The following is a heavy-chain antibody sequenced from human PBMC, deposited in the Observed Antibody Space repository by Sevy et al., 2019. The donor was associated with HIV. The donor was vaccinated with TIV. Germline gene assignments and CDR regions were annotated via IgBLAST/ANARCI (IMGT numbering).Heavy chain of an antibody. CDR2: IIPIFGTP. Sequence: ASVKVSCKASGDTFSTYGLSWVRQAPGQGLEWMGGIIPIFGTPNYAQKFQGRVTITADESVSTAYMELSSLRSEDTALYYCAREGGVATTGDHDAFDIWGQGTLVTVSS. D-gene: IGHD7-27*01. CDR1: GDTFSTYG. V-gene: IGHV1-69*13. CDR3: AREGGVATTGDHDAFDI. J-gene: IGHJ3*02.